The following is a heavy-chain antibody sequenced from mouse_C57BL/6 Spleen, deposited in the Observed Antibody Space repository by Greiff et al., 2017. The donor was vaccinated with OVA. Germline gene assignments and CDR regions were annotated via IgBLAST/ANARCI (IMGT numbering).Heavy chain of an antibody. Sequence: VQLQQSGPELVKPGASVSISCKASGYSFTDYNMNWVQQTHGKSLEWIGVINPNYGTTSYNQKFKGKATLTVDQSSSTAYMQLNSLTSEDSAVYYCARWDDGYYVGAYWGQGTLVTVSA. V-gene: IGHV1-39*01. J-gene: IGHJ3*01. D-gene: IGHD2-3*01. CDR1: GYSFTDYN. CDR3: ARWDDGYYVGAY. CDR2: INPNYGTT.